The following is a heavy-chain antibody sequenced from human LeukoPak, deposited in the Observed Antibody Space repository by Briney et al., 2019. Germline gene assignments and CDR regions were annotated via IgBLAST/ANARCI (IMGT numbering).Heavy chain of an antibody. D-gene: IGHD2-2*01. V-gene: IGHV3-23*01. J-gene: IGHJ4*02. CDR3: ARAGPYCTVTNCYPGY. CDR1: GFTFNNYP. Sequence: GGSLRLSCAGSGFTFNNYPISWVRQTPGKGLEWVSAITGGADSTYYADSVKGRFTISRDNSKNTLYLQMNSLRAEDTAVYYCARAGPYCTVTNCYPGYWGQGTLVTVPS. CDR2: ITGGADST.